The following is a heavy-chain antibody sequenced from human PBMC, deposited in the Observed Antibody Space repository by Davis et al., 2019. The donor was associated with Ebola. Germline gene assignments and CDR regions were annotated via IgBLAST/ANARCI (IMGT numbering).Heavy chain of an antibody. CDR2: ISTYNGNT. Sequence: ASVKVSCNASAYSFTDDGISWVRQAPAQGLEWMGWISTYNGNTNYAQKVQGRITMTTDTSTSTAYVELRSLGSDDTARYYCARDVRGITGPSEYWGQGTLVTVSS. D-gene: IGHD1-1*01. J-gene: IGHJ4*02. CDR3: ARDVRGITGPSEY. CDR1: AYSFTDDG. V-gene: IGHV1-18*01.